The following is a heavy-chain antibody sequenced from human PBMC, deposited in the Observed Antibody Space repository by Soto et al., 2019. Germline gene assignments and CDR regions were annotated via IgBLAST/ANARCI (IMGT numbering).Heavy chain of an antibody. CDR3: SREPRYYYDSSGYLNWFDL. Sequence: SETLSLTCTVSGGSISSGGYYWSWIRQHPGKGLEWIGYIYYSGSTYYNPSLKSRVTISVDTSKNQFSLKLSSVTAADTAVYYCSREPRYYYDSSGYLNWFDLWGQGTLVTVSS. CDR1: GGSISSGGYY. V-gene: IGHV4-31*03. D-gene: IGHD3-22*01. CDR2: IYYSGST. J-gene: IGHJ5*02.